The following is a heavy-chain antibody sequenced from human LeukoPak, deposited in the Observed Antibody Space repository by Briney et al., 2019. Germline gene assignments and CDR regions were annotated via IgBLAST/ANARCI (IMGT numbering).Heavy chain of an antibody. CDR3: ARASDYGDYGSLYAFDI. D-gene: IGHD4-17*01. Sequence: GGSLRLSCAASGFTFDDYDMNWVRQAPGKGLEWVSGTNRNGGSTGYADSVKGRFTISRDNAKNSLYLQMNSLRAEDMALYYCARASDYGDYGSLYAFDIWGQGTMVTVSS. V-gene: IGHV3-20*04. CDR2: TNRNGGST. J-gene: IGHJ3*02. CDR1: GFTFDDYD.